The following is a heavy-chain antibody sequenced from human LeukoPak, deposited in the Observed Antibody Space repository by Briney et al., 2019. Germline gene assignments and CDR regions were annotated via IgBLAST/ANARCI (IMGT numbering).Heavy chain of an antibody. CDR1: GFTFSNYV. J-gene: IGHJ4*02. D-gene: IGHD4-17*01. CDR2: VTGSGGST. CDR3: AVFVTTLDY. Sequence: GRSLRLSCAASGFTFSNYVMSWVRQAPGKGLEWVSAVTGSGGSTYYADSVKGRFTISRDNSKNTLYLQMNSLRAEDTAVYYCAVFVTTLDYWGQGTLVTVSS. V-gene: IGHV3-23*01.